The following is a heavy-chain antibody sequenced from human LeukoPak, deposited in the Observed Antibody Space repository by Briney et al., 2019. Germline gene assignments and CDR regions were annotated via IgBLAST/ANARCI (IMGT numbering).Heavy chain of an antibody. V-gene: IGHV3-21*04. CDR3: ASLPFQRIAEPYDAFDI. CDR2: ISSSSSYI. CDR1: GFTFSSYS. D-gene: IGHD6-13*01. J-gene: IGHJ3*02. Sequence: GGSLRLSCAASGFTFSSYSMNWVRQAPGKGLEWVSSISSSSSYIYYADSVKGRFTISRDNAKNSLYLQMNSLRAEDTAVYYCASLPFQRIAEPYDAFDIWGQGTMVTVSS.